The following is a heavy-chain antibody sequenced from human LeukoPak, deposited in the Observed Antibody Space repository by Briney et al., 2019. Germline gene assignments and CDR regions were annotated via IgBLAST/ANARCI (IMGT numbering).Heavy chain of an antibody. J-gene: IGHJ4*02. Sequence: GGSLRLSCAASGFTFSDYYMSWIRQAPGKGLEWVSYISTSSSYTYYADSVKGRFTISRDNAKNSLYLQMNSLRAEDTAVYYCAPGGDYTFFDYWGQGTLVTVSS. CDR1: GFTFSDYY. D-gene: IGHD4-17*01. V-gene: IGHV3-11*06. CDR3: APGGDYTFFDY. CDR2: ISTSSSYT.